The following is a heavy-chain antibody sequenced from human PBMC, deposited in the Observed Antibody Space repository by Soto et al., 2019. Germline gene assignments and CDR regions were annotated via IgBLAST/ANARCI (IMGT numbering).Heavy chain of an antibody. Sequence: QVQLQESGPGLVKPSQTLSLTCTVSGGSISSGDYYWSWIRQPPGKGLEWIGYIYYSGSTYYNPSLTSRITIAVDTSKNQFSLKLSSVTAADTAVYYWARDRKDYVWGSLGWFDPWGQGTLVTVSS. CDR3: ARDRKDYVWGSLGWFDP. D-gene: IGHD3-16*01. CDR2: IYYSGST. J-gene: IGHJ5*02. CDR1: GGSISSGDYY. V-gene: IGHV4-30-4*01.